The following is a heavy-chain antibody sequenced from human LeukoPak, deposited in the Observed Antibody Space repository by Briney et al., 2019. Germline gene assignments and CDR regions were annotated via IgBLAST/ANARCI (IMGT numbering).Heavy chain of an antibody. CDR2: IYHSGST. CDR1: GGSISSSNW. Sequence: SETLSLTCAVSGGSISSSNWWSWVRQPPGKGLEWIGEIYHSGSTNYNPSLKSRVTISVDKSKNQFSLKLSSVTAADTAVYYCARLYCGGDCAVDSWGQGTLVTVSS. D-gene: IGHD2-21*02. V-gene: IGHV4-4*02. CDR3: ARLYCGGDCAVDS. J-gene: IGHJ4*02.